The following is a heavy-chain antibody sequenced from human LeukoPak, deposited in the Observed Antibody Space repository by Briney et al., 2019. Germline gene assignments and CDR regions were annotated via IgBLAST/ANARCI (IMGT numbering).Heavy chain of an antibody. CDR3: ARLWCSSTSCPIDY. J-gene: IGHJ4*02. CDR1: GGSIGSYY. V-gene: IGHV4-59*01. Sequence: SETLSLTCTVSGGSIGSYYWSWIRQPPGKGLEWIGYIYYSGSTNYNPSLKSRVTIPVDTSKNQFSLKLSSVTAADTAVYYCARLWCSSTSCPIDYWGQGTLVTVSS. CDR2: IYYSGST. D-gene: IGHD2-2*01.